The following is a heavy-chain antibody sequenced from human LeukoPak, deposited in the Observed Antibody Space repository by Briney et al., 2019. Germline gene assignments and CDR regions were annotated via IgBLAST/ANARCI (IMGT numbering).Heavy chain of an antibody. V-gene: IGHV3-48*03. CDR1: GFTFSSYE. J-gene: IGHJ4*02. CDR2: ITSSGSTV. D-gene: IGHD4-23*01. Sequence: GGSLRPSCAASGFTFSSYEMNWVRQAPGKGLEWVSYITSSGSTVYYADSVKGRFTISRDNAKNSLHLHMNSLRAEDTAVYYCARDFGRWFIDYWGQGTLVTVSS. CDR3: ARDFGRWFIDY.